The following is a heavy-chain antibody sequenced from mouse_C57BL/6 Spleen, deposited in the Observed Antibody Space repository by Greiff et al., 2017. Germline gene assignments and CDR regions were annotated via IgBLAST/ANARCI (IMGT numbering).Heavy chain of an antibody. CDR3: ARTGTGYYFDY. D-gene: IGHD4-1*01. Sequence: EVKLVESGGGLVKPGGSLKLSCAASGFTFRDYGMHWVRQAPEKGLEWVAYISSGSSTIYYADTVKGRFTISRDNAKNTLFLQMTSLRSEDTAMYYCARTGTGYYFDYWGQGTTLTVSS. CDR1: GFTFRDYG. V-gene: IGHV5-17*01. CDR2: ISSGSSTI. J-gene: IGHJ2*01.